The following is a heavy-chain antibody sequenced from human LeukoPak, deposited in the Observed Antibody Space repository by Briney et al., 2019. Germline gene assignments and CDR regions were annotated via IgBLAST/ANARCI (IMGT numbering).Heavy chain of an antibody. Sequence: PSETLSLTCTVAGGSISNRDYFWGWIRQPPGKGLEWIGCMSYSGSSYYDPSLKSRVAISLDTSRNLFSLNLKSVTAADTAVYYCARMRTGSTDFFDNWGQGTLVTVSS. D-gene: IGHD1-7*01. CDR2: MSYSGSS. CDR1: GGSISNRDYF. CDR3: ARMRTGSTDFFDN. V-gene: IGHV4-39*02. J-gene: IGHJ4*02.